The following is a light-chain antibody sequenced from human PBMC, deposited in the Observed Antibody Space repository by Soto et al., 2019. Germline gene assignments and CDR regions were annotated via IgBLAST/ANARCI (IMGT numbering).Light chain of an antibody. V-gene: IGKV3-20*01. Sequence: EIVMTQSPATLSLSPGKRATLSCRASQSVSNTYVAWYQHIPGQTPRLLIYGASNRATGIPDRFSGSGSGTDFTLTISRLEPEDFAVYYCQQHDNSPWMFGQGTKVDIK. CDR1: QSVSNTY. J-gene: IGKJ1*01. CDR3: QQHDNSPWM. CDR2: GAS.